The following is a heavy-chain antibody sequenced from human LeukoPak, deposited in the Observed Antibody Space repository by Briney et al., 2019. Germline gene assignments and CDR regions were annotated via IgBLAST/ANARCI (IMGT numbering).Heavy chain of an antibody. D-gene: IGHD5-24*01. CDR3: AKGGDGYNSADY. J-gene: IGHJ4*02. Sequence: PGESLRLSCAASGFTFSSYAMSWVRQAPGKGLEWVSAISGSGGSTYYADSVEGRFTISRDNSKNTLYLQMNSLRAEDTAVYYCAKGGDGYNSADYWGQGTLVTVSS. CDR1: GFTFSSYA. V-gene: IGHV3-23*01. CDR2: ISGSGGST.